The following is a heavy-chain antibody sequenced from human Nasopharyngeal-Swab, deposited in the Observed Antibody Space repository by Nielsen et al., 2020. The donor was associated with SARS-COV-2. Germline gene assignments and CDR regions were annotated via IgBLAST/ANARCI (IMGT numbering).Heavy chain of an antibody. D-gene: IGHD6-19*01. CDR3: ARGVQQWLANDY. CDR2: VSHGGGT. Sequence: SETLSLTCAVYGGSFSGHQWRWVRQPPGKGLEWIGVVSHGGGTHYNPSLKSRVTTSVATSKNQFSLKLSSVTAADTAVYYCARGVQQWLANDYWGQGTLVTVSS. CDR1: GGSFSGHQ. V-gene: IGHV4-34*01. J-gene: IGHJ4*02.